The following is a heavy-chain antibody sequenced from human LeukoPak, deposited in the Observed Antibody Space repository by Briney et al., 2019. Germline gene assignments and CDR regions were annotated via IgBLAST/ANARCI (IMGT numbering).Heavy chain of an antibody. D-gene: IGHD3-22*01. CDR3: ARDTPYYYDSSGYSAS. Sequence: GGSLRLSCAASGFTFSSYWMHWVRHAPGKGLEWVSTISGSDGSTYADSVKGRFTISRDNSKNTLYLQMNSLRAEDTAVYYCARDTPYYYDSSGYSASWGQGTLVTVSS. J-gene: IGHJ5*02. V-gene: IGHV3-23*01. CDR2: ISGSDGST. CDR1: GFTFSSYW.